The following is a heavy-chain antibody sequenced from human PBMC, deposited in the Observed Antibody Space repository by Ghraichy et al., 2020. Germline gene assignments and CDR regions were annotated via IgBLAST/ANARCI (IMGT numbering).Heavy chain of an antibody. D-gene: IGHD4-23*01. Sequence: GGSLRLSCAASGFTFNSFAMHWGRQAPGRGLEWVAIISYDGSSEYYADSVKGRFTISRDNSKNTVYLEMNSLRAEDTAVYYCARVVYGGTFDYWGQGTLVTVSS. V-gene: IGHV3-30*04. CDR3: ARVVYGGTFDY. CDR2: ISYDGSSE. CDR1: GFTFNSFA. J-gene: IGHJ4*02.